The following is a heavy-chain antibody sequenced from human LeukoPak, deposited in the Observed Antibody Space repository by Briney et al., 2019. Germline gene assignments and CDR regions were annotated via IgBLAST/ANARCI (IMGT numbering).Heavy chain of an antibody. CDR3: ARLYWPIKLTS. CDR2: IIPIFGTA. Sequence: SVKVSCKASGGTFSSYAISWVRQAPGQGLEWMGGIIPIFGTANYAQKFQGRVTTTTDESTSTAYMEPSSLRSEDTAVYYCARLYWPIKLTSWGQGTLVTVSS. D-gene: IGHD2-15*01. J-gene: IGHJ4*02. CDR1: GGTFSSYA. V-gene: IGHV1-69*05.